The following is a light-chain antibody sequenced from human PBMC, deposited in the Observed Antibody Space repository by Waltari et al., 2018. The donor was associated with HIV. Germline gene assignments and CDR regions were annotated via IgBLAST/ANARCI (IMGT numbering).Light chain of an antibody. CDR3: SSYISSASPE. CDR1: SPLRHSHF. Sequence: QSALTQPASVSGSPGQSITLPCPGTSPLRHSHFVPWYQHPPGKAPKVIIYEVSNRPSGVSSRFSGSISGNTASLTISGLQAEDEADYFCSSYISSASPEFGGGTKVTVL. CDR2: EVS. J-gene: IGLJ3*02. V-gene: IGLV2-14*01.